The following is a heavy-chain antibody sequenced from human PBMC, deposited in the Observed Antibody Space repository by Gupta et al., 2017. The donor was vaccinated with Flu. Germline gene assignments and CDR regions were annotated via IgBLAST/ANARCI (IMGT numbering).Heavy chain of an antibody. CDR2: IGGSGGTT. V-gene: IGHV3-23*01. CDR1: GFTFRSYA. D-gene: IGHD5-18*01. CDR3: AKADTSMVPKNFDY. J-gene: IGHJ4*02. Sequence: EVQLLESGGGLVQPGGSLRLSCAASGFTFRSYAMNWVRQAPGKGLEWVSSIGGSGGTTYSADSVRGRFTISRDNANHTLYLQMSSLRAEDTAVYYCAKADTSMVPKNFDYWGQGTLVTVSS.